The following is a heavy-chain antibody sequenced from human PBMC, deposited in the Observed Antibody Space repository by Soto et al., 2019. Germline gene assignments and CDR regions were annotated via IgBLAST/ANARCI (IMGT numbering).Heavy chain of an antibody. D-gene: IGHD3-10*01. CDR3: ARQFMAMVRGVTLLDY. CDR1: GGSISSSSYY. Sequence: SETLSLTCTVSGGSISSSSYYWGWIRQPPGKGLEWIGSIYYSGSTYYNPSLKSRVTISVDTSKNQFSLKLSSVTAADTAVYYCARQFMAMVRGVTLLDYWGQGTLVTVSS. V-gene: IGHV4-39*01. CDR2: IYYSGST. J-gene: IGHJ4*02.